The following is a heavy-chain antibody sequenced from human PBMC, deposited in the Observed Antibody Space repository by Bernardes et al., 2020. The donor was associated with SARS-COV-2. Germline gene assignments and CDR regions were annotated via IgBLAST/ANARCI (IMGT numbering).Heavy chain of an antibody. V-gene: IGHV4-34*01. Sequence: SETLSLTCGVHGGSFSNFYWTWIRRSPGKGLEWNGEINPSGTTNYDPSLKSRISMSMDTSRNEFTLKLRSVTAADPAVYFCAKGEKRRLVTFRAGWFDPWGQGTLVTVTS. J-gene: IGHJ5*02. D-gene: IGHD2-21*02. CDR2: INPSGTT. CDR3: AKGEKRRLVTFRAGWFDP. CDR1: GGSFSNFY.